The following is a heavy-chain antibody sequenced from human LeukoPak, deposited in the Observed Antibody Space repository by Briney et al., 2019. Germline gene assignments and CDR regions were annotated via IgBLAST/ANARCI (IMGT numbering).Heavy chain of an antibody. J-gene: IGHJ3*02. CDR2: IYYSGST. CDR1: GGSISSYY. CDR3: ARNLMYSSGWYDAFDI. Sequence: SSETLSLTCTVSGGSISSYYWGWIRQPPGKGLEWIGYIYYSGSTNYNPSLKSRVTISVDTSKNQFSLKLSSVTAADTAVYYCARNLMYSSGWYDAFDIWGQGTMVTVSS. V-gene: IGHV4-59*01. D-gene: IGHD6-19*01.